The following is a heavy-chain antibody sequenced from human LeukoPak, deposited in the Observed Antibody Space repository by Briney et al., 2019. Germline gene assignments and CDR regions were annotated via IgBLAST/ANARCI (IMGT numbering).Heavy chain of an antibody. CDR1: GYTFTTYG. CDR2: ISAYNGNT. Sequence: ASVKVSCEASGYTFTTYGISWVRQAPGQGLEWMGWISAYNGNTNYAQKFQGRVTMTRDTSTSTVYMELTSLRSEDTAVYYCAKGRSDFFAYYYYLDVWGKGTTVTVSS. CDR3: AKGRSDFFAYYYYLDV. V-gene: IGHV1-18*01. J-gene: IGHJ6*03. D-gene: IGHD2-21*02.